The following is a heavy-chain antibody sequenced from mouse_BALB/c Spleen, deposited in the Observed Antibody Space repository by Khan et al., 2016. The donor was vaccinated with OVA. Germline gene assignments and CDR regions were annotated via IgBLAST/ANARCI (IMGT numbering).Heavy chain of an antibody. CDR3: TRDAGRY. Sequence: VQLKESGPELVKPGASVKISCKTSGYTFPEYTVHWVKQSLGKSLDWIGVINPKNGGTAYNQKFKGKATLTVDKSSSTAYMEFRSLTSEDSAVYSCTRDAGRYWGQGTSVTGAS. CDR1: GYTFPEYT. D-gene: IGHD3-3*01. V-gene: IGHV1-18*01. CDR2: INPKNGGT. J-gene: IGHJ4*01.